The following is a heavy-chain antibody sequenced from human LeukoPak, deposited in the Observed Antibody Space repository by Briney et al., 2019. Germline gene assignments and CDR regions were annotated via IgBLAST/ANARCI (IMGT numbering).Heavy chain of an antibody. D-gene: IGHD1-1*01. J-gene: IGHJ4*02. CDR2: IYHSGST. CDR3: ARGASRGRTVAGTTYGY. Sequence: SETLSLTCTVSGYSISSGYYWGWIRQPPGKGLEWIGSIYHSGSTYYNPSLKSRVTISVDTSKNQFSLKLSSVTAADTAVYYCARGASRGRTVAGTTYGYWGQGTLVTVSS. CDR1: GYSISSGYY. V-gene: IGHV4-38-2*02.